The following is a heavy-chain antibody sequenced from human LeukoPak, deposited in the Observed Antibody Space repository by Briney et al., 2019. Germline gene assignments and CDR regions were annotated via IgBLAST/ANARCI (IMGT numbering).Heavy chain of an antibody. J-gene: IGHJ4*02. CDR3: GKTDIYFNPIDY. CDR2: IHRDGRT. D-gene: IGHD3-9*01. Sequence: PSETLSLTCAVSGVSISTSEWWIWVRQPPGQGLDWIGAIHRDGRTRYNPSLTSRVTMSMDYSKNQFSLNVRFVTAADTAIYYCGKTDIYFNPIDYWGPGSLVTVSS. CDR1: GVSISTSEW. V-gene: IGHV4-4*02.